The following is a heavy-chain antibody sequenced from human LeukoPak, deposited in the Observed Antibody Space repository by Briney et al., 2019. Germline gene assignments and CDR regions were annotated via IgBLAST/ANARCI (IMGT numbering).Heavy chain of an antibody. Sequence: PGGSLRLSCAASGFTFSNYGMHWVRQAPGKGLEWVVVMWFDGSNEYYADSVKGRFTISRDNSKNTLYLQMNSLRAEDTAVYYCARGALRDIYYFDYWGQGTLVTVSS. J-gene: IGHJ4*02. CDR1: GFTFSNYG. D-gene: IGHD2-21*01. V-gene: IGHV3-33*08. CDR3: ARGALRDIYYFDY. CDR2: MWFDGSNE.